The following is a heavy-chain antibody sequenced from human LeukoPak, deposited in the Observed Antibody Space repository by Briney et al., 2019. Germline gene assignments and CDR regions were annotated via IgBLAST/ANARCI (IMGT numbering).Heavy chain of an antibody. D-gene: IGHD6-19*01. V-gene: IGHV1-2*06. J-gene: IGHJ5*02. CDR3: AECSYGSGWLTIWFDP. Sequence: ALVKVSCKASGYIYTGYYIHWVREAPYPGREWMGRINPNDGGTNYAQKFQVRVTMTRDMSMSTAYMELSRLRSVDTAVYYCAECSYGSGWLTIWFDPWGQGTLVTVSS. CDR2: INPNDGGT. CDR1: GYIYTGYY.